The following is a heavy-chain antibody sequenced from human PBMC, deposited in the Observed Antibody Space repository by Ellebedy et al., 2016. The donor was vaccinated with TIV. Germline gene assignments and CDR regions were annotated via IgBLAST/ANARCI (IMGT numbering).Heavy chain of an antibody. V-gene: IGHV3-21*01. CDR2: ISSSSSYI. Sequence: GGSLRLSCAASGFTFSSYSMNWVRQAPGKGLEWVSSISSSSSYIYYADSVKGRFTISRDNAKNSLYLQMNSLRAEDTAVYYCARDSTSYYGSGSKKGRYFQHWGQGTLVTVSS. J-gene: IGHJ1*01. CDR3: ARDSTSYYGSGSKKGRYFQH. CDR1: GFTFSSYS. D-gene: IGHD3-10*01.